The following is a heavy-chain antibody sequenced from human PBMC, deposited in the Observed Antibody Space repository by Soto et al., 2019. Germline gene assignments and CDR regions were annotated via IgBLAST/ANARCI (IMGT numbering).Heavy chain of an antibody. J-gene: IGHJ4*02. CDR2: IKEDGSEE. CDR1: GFTFRGYW. CDR3: ARINPGGVDYFEY. Sequence: EVQLVESGGGLVQPGGSLILPCAASGFTFRGYWMTWVRQAPGKGLEWVANIKEDGSEEYYVDSVRGRFTISRDNAKNSLYLQMNTLRDEDTAVYYCARINPGGVDYFEYWGQGTLVTVTS. V-gene: IGHV3-7*01. D-gene: IGHD2-8*02.